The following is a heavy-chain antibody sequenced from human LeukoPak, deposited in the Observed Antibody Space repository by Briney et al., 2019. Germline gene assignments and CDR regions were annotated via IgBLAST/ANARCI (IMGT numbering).Heavy chain of an antibody. D-gene: IGHD2-15*01. V-gene: IGHV4-59*01. CDR1: GGSISSYY. Sequence: NTSETLSLTCTVSGGSISSYYWSWIRQSPGKGLEWIGYVYNSGSTNYNPSLKSRVTISVDTSKNQFSLKLSSVTAADTAMYYCAREYCSGGSCYPNWFDPWGLGTQVTVSS. CDR3: AREYCSGGSCYPNWFDP. J-gene: IGHJ5*02. CDR2: VYNSGST.